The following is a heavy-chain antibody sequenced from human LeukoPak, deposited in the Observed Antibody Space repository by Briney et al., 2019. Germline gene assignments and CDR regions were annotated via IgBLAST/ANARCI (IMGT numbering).Heavy chain of an antibody. CDR3: ARVPYCSSTSCYRFLPMLDP. J-gene: IGHJ5*02. V-gene: IGHV3-53*01. CDR1: GFTVSSNY. Sequence: PGGSLRLSCAASGFTVSSNYMSWVRQAPGKGLEWVSVIYSGGSTYYADSVKGRFTISRDDSKNTLYLQMNSLRAEDTAAYYCARVPYCSSTSCYRFLPMLDPWGQGTLVTVSS. D-gene: IGHD2-2*01. CDR2: IYSGGST.